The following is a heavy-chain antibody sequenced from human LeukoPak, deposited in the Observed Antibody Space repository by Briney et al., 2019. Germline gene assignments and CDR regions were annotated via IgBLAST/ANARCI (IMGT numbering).Heavy chain of an antibody. D-gene: IGHD6-13*01. Sequence: GASVKVSCKASGYTFTSYGISWVRQAPGQGLEWMGWISAYNGNTNYAQKLQGRVTMTTDTSTSTAYMELRSLRSDDTAVYYCARACSSWYLIYYYYMDVWGKGTTVTVSS. J-gene: IGHJ6*03. V-gene: IGHV1-18*01. CDR1: GYTFTSYG. CDR2: ISAYNGNT. CDR3: ARACSSWYLIYYYYMDV.